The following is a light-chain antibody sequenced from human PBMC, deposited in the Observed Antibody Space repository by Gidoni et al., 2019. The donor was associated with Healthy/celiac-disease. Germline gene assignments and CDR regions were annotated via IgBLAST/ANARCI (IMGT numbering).Light chain of an antibody. CDR3: QQYNSYPPTWT. CDR2: DAS. Sequence: DIQMTQSPSTLSASVGDRVTITCRASQSISSWLAWYQQKPGKAPKLLIYDASSLESGVPSRFSGSGSGTEFTPTISSLQPDDFATYYCQQYNSYPPTWTFGQGTKVEIK. CDR1: QSISSW. V-gene: IGKV1-5*01. J-gene: IGKJ1*01.